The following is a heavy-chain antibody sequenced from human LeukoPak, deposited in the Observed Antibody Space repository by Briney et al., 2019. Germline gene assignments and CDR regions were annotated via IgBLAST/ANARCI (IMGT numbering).Heavy chain of an antibody. Sequence: GESLKISCKGSGYTFTTYYIGWVRQMPGKGLEWMGIINPGDSDTRYSPSFQGQVTLSVDKSFSTAYLQWSSLKASDTATYYCARAAYRGPAKCYDQELDYWGQGTLVTVSS. D-gene: IGHD2-21*01. CDR3: ARAAYRGPAKCYDQELDY. CDR2: INPGDSDT. V-gene: IGHV5-51*01. CDR1: GYTFTTYY. J-gene: IGHJ4*02.